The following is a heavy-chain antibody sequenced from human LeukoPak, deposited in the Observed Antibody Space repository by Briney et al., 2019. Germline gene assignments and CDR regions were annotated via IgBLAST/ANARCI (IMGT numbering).Heavy chain of an antibody. CDR2: IIPIFGTA. V-gene: IGHV1-69*13. Sequence: ASVKVSCKASGGTFSSYAISWVRQAPGQGLEWIGGIIPIFGTANYAQKFQGRVTITADESTSTAYMELSSLRSEDTAVYYCARARTLPYSGTQWRVAFDIWGQGTMVTVSS. J-gene: IGHJ3*02. D-gene: IGHD1-26*01. CDR3: ARARTLPYSGTQWRVAFDI. CDR1: GGTFSSYA.